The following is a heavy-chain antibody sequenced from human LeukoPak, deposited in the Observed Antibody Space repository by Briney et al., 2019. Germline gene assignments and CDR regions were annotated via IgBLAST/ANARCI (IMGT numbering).Heavy chain of an antibody. J-gene: IGHJ5*02. D-gene: IGHD3-3*01. CDR3: ARGLFYDFWSGSPFDP. CDR1: VYTFTSYD. Sequence: ASVKVSCKSSVYTFTSYDINWVRQATGQGLEWMGWMNPNSGNTGYAQKFQGRVTMIRNTSISTAYMELSSLRSEDTAVYYCARGLFYDFWSGSPFDPWGQGTLVTVSS. V-gene: IGHV1-8*01. CDR2: MNPNSGNT.